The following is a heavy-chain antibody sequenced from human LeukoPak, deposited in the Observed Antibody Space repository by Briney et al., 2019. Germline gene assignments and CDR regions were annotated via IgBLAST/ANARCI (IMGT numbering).Heavy chain of an antibody. D-gene: IGHD6-19*01. CDR1: GGSISSSSYY. Sequence: AETLSLTCTVSGGSISSSSYYWGWIRQPPGKGLEWIGSIYYSGSIYYNPSLKSRVIISVDTSKNQFSLKLSSVTAADTAVYYCASLKGYSSGWGHYYYMDVWGKGTSVTVSS. V-gene: IGHV4-39*07. CDR2: IYYSGSI. J-gene: IGHJ6*03. CDR3: ASLKGYSSGWGHYYYMDV.